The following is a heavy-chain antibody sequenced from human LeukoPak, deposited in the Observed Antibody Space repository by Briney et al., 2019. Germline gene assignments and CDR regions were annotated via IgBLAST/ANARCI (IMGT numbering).Heavy chain of an antibody. Sequence: PSETLSLTCTVSGGSISSYYWSWIRQPPGKGLEWIGYIYYSGSTNYNPSLQSRVTISGDTSKNQFSLKLSSVTAADTAVYYCARDYYDSSGYYSYFDYWGQGTLLTVSS. J-gene: IGHJ4*02. CDR3: ARDYYDSSGYYSYFDY. V-gene: IGHV4-59*01. CDR1: GGSISSYY. D-gene: IGHD3-22*01. CDR2: IYYSGST.